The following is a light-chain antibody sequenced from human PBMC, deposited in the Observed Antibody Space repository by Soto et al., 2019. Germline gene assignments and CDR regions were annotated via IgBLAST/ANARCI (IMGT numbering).Light chain of an antibody. CDR3: QQYNNWPPGVT. Sequence: EIVMTQSPATLSVSPGERATLSCRASQSVSSNLAWYQQKPGQAPRLLIYGASTRATGIPARFSGSVSVTEFTLTISSRQSEDFAVYYCQQYNNWPPGVTFGPGTKVDIK. J-gene: IGKJ3*01. V-gene: IGKV3-15*01. CDR1: QSVSSN. CDR2: GAS.